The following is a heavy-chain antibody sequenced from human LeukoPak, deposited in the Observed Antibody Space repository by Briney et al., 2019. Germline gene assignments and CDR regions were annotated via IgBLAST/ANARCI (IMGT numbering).Heavy chain of an antibody. CDR3: ARGRCTSCPPSYYYYYGMDV. V-gene: IGHV3-21*01. D-gene: IGHD2-2*01. Sequence: PGVTVRLSCAASGFTFSNYTMNWVRQAPGKGLEWVPSITCKSAYIYYADSVKGRFTISRDNAKNSLYLQMNSLRAEDTAVYYCARGRCTSCPPSYYYYYGMDVWGQGTMVT. CDR2: ITCKSAYI. CDR1: GFTFSNYT. J-gene: IGHJ6*02.